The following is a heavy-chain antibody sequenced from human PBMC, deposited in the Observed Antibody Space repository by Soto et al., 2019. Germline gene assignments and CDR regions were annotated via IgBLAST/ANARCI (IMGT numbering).Heavy chain of an antibody. Sequence: GASVKVSCKASGYTFTSYYMHWVRQAPGQGLEWMGIINPSGGSTSYAQKFQGRVTMTRDTSTSTVYMELSSLRSEDTAVYYCARDGLTGTTFGAFDMWGQGTMVTV. J-gene: IGHJ3*02. CDR2: INPSGGST. V-gene: IGHV1-46*03. CDR1: GYTFTSYY. D-gene: IGHD1-20*01. CDR3: ARDGLTGTTFGAFDM.